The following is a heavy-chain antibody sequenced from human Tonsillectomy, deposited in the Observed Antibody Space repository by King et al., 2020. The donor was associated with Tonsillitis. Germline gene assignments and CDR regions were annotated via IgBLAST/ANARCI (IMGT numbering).Heavy chain of an antibody. D-gene: IGHD6-13*01. V-gene: IGHV3-30*18. CDR2: IAYDGSNK. CDR1: GFTFSNYG. CDR3: AKFCHSWYDHDAFDI. Sequence: VQLQESGGGVVQPGRSLRLSCTASGFTFSNYGLHWVRQAPGKGLEWVAVIAYDGSNKYYADSVRGRFTISRDDSKNTLYLQMNSLRAEDTAVYYCAKFCHSWYDHDAFDIWGQGTMVTVSS. J-gene: IGHJ3*02.